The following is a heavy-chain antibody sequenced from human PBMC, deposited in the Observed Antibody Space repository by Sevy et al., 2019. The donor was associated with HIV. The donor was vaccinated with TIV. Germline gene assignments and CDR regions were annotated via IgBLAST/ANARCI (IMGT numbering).Heavy chain of an antibody. CDR2: ISGSGGST. Sequence: GGSLRLSCAASGFTFSTYAMTWVRQAPGKGLEWVSGISGSGGSTCYADSVRGRFTISRDNSKNTRYLQMNSLRAEDTAVYHCANSQQQLDPYYQYYYMDVWGKGTTVTVSS. CDR1: GFTFSTYA. D-gene: IGHD6-13*01. J-gene: IGHJ6*03. V-gene: IGHV3-23*01. CDR3: ANSQQQLDPYYQYYYMDV.